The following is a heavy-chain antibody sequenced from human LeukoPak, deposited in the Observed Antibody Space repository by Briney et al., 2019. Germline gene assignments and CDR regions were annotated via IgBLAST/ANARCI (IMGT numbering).Heavy chain of an antibody. D-gene: IGHD2-8*01. CDR3: ATLMAHLDY. J-gene: IGHJ4*02. CDR2: INPNSGDT. V-gene: IGHV1-2*02. Sequence: ASVKVSCKASGSTFSSYAISWVRQAPGQGLEWMGWINPNSGDTNYAQKFQGRVTMTRDTTISTAYMELSRLRSDDTAVFYCATLMAHLDYWGQGTLVTVSS. CDR1: GSTFSSYA.